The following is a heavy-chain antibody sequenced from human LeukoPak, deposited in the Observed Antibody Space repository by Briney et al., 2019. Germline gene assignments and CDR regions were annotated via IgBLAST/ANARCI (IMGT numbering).Heavy chain of an antibody. J-gene: IGHJ4*02. CDR2: IYTSGST. Sequence: TSETLSLTCAVYGGTFSGYYWSWIRQPAGKGLEWIGRIYTSGSTNYNPSLKSRVTMSVDTSKNQFSLKLSSVTAADTAVYHCAIDSDSSGYYSISFDYWGQGTLVTVSS. D-gene: IGHD3-22*01. V-gene: IGHV4-4*07. CDR1: GGTFSGYY. CDR3: AIDSDSSGYYSISFDY.